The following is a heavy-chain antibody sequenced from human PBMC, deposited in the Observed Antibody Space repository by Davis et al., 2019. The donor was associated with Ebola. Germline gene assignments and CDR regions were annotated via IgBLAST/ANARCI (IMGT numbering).Heavy chain of an antibody. D-gene: IGHD5-12*01. Sequence: HSQTLSLTCAISGDSVSVNSGGWNWIRQSPSRGLEWLGRTYYTSKWFNHYAASVKSRITINPDTSKNQLSLQLNSVTPEDTAVYYCARGWLRVGFDYWGQGTLVTVSS. J-gene: IGHJ4*02. V-gene: IGHV6-1*01. CDR3: ARGWLRVGFDY. CDR2: TYYTSKWFN. CDR1: GDSVSVNSGG.